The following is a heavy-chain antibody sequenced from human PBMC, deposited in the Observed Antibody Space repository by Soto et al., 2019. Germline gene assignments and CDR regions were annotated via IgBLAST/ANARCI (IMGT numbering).Heavy chain of an antibody. Sequence: GGSLRLSCAASGFTFSSYAMHWVRQAPGKGLEWVAVISYDGNNKYYADSVKGRFTISRDNSKNTLYLQMNSLRAEDTAVYYCARAAGEYIDCSGGSCPYYYYYGMDVWGQGTTVTVSS. J-gene: IGHJ6*02. V-gene: IGHV3-30-3*01. CDR3: ARAAGEYIDCSGGSCPYYYYYGMDV. D-gene: IGHD2-15*01. CDR2: ISYDGNNK. CDR1: GFTFSSYA.